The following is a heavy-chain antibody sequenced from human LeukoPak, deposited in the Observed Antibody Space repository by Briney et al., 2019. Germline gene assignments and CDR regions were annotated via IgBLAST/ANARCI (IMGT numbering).Heavy chain of an antibody. CDR1: GFSISNYW. CDR3: ARLFGGVTTFDY. CDR2: INPDGSAE. Sequence: PGGSLRLSCAASGFSISNYWMSWVRQGPGKGLEWVASINPDGSAEHYVDSVKGRFTISRDNAKNSMYLQMNSLSAKDTALFYCARLFGGVTTFDYWGQGTLVTVSS. J-gene: IGHJ4*02. D-gene: IGHD4-17*01. V-gene: IGHV3-7*01.